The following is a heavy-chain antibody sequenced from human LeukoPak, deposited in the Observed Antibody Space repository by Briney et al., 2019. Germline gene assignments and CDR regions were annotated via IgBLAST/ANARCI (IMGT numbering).Heavy chain of an antibody. D-gene: IGHD2/OR15-2a*01. V-gene: IGHV1-69*13. CDR3: ARSIYGHRFFDY. J-gene: IGHJ4*02. CDR2: IIPIFGTA. CDR1: GGTFSSYA. Sequence: ASVKVSCKASGGTFSSYAISWVRQAPGQGLEWKGGIIPIFGTANYAQKFQGRVTITADESTSTAYTELSSLRSEDTAVYYCARSIYGHRFFDYWGQGTLVTVSS.